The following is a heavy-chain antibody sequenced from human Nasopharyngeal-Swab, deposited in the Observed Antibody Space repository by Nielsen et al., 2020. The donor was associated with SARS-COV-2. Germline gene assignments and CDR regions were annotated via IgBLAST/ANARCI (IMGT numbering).Heavy chain of an antibody. Sequence: WIRQPPGKGLEWIGEINRSGSTNYNPSLKSRVTISVDTSKNQFSLKLSSVTAADTAVYYCARRGLITMIHRWFDPWGQGTLVTVSS. CDR3: ARRGLITMIHRWFDP. V-gene: IGHV4-34*01. CDR2: INRSGST. J-gene: IGHJ5*02. D-gene: IGHD3-22*01.